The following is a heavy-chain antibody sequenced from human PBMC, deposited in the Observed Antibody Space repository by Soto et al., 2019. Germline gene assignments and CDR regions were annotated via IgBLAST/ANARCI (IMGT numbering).Heavy chain of an antibody. Sequence: QVQLQESGPGLVKPSETLSLTCTVSGGSISSNYWSWIRQPPGKGLEWIAYVFYSGHSDYNPSLKRRVTISVDTAKNQFPLKMSSTTAADTAVYYCATGVATTEWDSWGQGTLVTVSS. J-gene: IGHJ4*02. D-gene: IGHD5-12*01. CDR3: ATGVATTEWDS. V-gene: IGHV4-59*08. CDR1: GGSISSNY. CDR2: VFYSGHS.